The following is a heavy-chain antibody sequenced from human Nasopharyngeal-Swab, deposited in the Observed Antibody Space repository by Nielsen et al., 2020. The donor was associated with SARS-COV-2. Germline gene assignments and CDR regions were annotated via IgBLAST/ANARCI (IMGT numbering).Heavy chain of an antibody. D-gene: IGHD1-26*01. CDR1: GFTFSNAW. Sequence: GESLKISCAASGFTFSNAWMSWVRQAPGKGLEWVGRIKSKTDGGTTDYAAPVKGRFTISRDDSKNTLYLQMNSLKTEDTAVYYCTTERREPSMDVWGQGTTVTVSS. V-gene: IGHV3-15*01. CDR2: IKSKTDGGTT. J-gene: IGHJ6*02. CDR3: TTERREPSMDV.